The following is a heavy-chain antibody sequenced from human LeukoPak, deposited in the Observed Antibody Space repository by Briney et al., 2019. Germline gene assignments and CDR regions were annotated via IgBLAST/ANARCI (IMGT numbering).Heavy chain of an antibody. Sequence: ASVTVSCKASGYTFTSFDINWVRQTAGQGLEWMGWMNPDSGDTGYAPKFQGRVIMTRNTSIRTAYMELSSLTSEDTAIYYCASRTSSGYDYDVFDLWGQGTVVTVSS. J-gene: IGHJ3*01. CDR2: MNPDSGDT. CDR3: ASRTSSGYDYDVFDL. CDR1: GYTFTSFD. V-gene: IGHV1-8*01. D-gene: IGHD5-12*01.